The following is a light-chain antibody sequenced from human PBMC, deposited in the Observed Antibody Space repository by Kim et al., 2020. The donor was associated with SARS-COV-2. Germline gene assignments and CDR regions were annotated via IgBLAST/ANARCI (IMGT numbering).Light chain of an antibody. J-gene: IGKJ4*01. CDR2: DAS. CDR1: QDIRKY. Sequence: AVGDRVTITCQASQDIRKYLNWYQPKPGKAPKLLIYDASNLETGVPSRFSGSGSGTDFTFTISSLQPEDIATYYCQQYDTLVALTFGGGTKVDIK. CDR3: QQYDTLVALT. V-gene: IGKV1-33*01.